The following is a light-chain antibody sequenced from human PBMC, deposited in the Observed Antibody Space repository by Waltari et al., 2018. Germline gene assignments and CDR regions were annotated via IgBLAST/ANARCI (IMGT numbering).Light chain of an antibody. V-gene: IGKV3-15*01. Sequence: EIVMPQSPATPPASPGERATLSCRASQSVSSNLAWYQKKPGQAPRLLIYGASTRATGIAARCSGSGSGTEFTLTISSLQAEDVAVYYCQQYNNWPPVTFGGGTKVEIK. J-gene: IGKJ4*01. CDR3: QQYNNWPPVT. CDR2: GAS. CDR1: QSVSSN.